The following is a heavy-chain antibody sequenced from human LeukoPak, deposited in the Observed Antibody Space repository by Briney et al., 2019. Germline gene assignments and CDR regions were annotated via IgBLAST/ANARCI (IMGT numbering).Heavy chain of an antibody. D-gene: IGHD3-22*01. CDR1: GFTFSSYA. Sequence: GGSLRLSCAASGFTFSSYAMHWVRQAAGKGLEWVAVISYDGSNKYYADSVKGPFTISRDNSKITLYRQMTSLRADDTAVYYCARARYYDSSGYDPPLTTGYYGMDVWGQGTTVTVSS. J-gene: IGHJ6*02. CDR3: ARARYYDSSGYDPPLTTGYYGMDV. V-gene: IGHV3-30*04. CDR2: ISYDGSNK.